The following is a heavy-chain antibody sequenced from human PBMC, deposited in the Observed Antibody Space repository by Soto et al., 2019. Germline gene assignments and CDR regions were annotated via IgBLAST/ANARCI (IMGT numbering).Heavy chain of an antibody. Sequence: PGGSLRLSCAASGFIFSGYAMHWVRQAPGKGLEWVSDISGSGNAADYADSVKGRFTISRDNAKDTLYLQMNSLRDEDTAVYFCVRDSDFVADMTHGDYWGQGTLVTVSS. J-gene: IGHJ4*02. V-gene: IGHV3-23*01. CDR2: ISGSGNAA. CDR1: GFIFSGYA. CDR3: VRDSDFVADMTHGDY. D-gene: IGHD3-3*01.